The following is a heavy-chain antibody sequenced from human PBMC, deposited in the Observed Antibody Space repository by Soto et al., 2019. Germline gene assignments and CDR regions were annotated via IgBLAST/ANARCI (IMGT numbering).Heavy chain of an antibody. V-gene: IGHV3-23*01. CDR2: ISGSGGST. CDR1: GFTFSSYA. Sequence: EVQLLESGGGLVQPGGSLRLSCAASGFTFSSYAMSWVRQAPGKGLEWVSAISGSGGSTYYEDSVKGRFTISRDNTKNTLYLQMNSLRAEDTAVYYCASAAREYYYYGMDVWGQGTTVTVSS. J-gene: IGHJ6*02. CDR3: ASAAREYYYYGMDV.